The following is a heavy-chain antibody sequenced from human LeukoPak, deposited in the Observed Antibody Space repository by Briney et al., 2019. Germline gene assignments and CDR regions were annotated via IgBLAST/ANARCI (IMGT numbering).Heavy chain of an antibody. D-gene: IGHD5-18*01. CDR1: GGSISSYY. CDR3: ASGYSYGYFDY. Sequence: SETLSLTCTVSGGSISSYYWSWIRQPPGKGLEWIGYIYYSGSTNYNPSLKSRVTISVDTSKNQFSLKLSSGTAADTAVYYCASGYSYGYFDYWGQGTLVTVSS. CDR2: IYYSGST. J-gene: IGHJ4*02. V-gene: IGHV4-59*01.